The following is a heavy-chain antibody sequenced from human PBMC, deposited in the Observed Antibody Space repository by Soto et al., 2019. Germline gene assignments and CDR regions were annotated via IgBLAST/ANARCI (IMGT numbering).Heavy chain of an antibody. CDR2: ISGSGSST. D-gene: IGHD6-19*01. J-gene: IGHJ4*02. CDR3: ASRSSGWYCDY. Sequence: EVQLLESGGGLVQPGGSLRLSCAASGFTFSSYAMNWVRQAPGKGLEWVSVISGSGSSTYYADSVKGRFTISRDNSKNPLYLQMNSVRAEDTAVYYCASRSSGWYCDYWGQGSLVTVSS. V-gene: IGHV3-23*01. CDR1: GFTFSSYA.